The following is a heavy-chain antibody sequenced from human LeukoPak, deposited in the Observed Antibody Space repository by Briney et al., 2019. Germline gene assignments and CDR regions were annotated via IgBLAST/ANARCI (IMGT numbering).Heavy chain of an antibody. Sequence: PGRSLRLSCAASGFTFSSYAMHWVRQAPGKGLEWVAVISYDGSNKYYADSVKGRFTISRDNSKNTLYLQMNSLRAEDTAVYYCARRSVATTNFDYWGQGTLVTVSS. CDR1: GFTFSSYA. V-gene: IGHV3-30*01. CDR2: ISYDGSNK. D-gene: IGHD5-12*01. CDR3: ARRSVATTNFDY. J-gene: IGHJ4*02.